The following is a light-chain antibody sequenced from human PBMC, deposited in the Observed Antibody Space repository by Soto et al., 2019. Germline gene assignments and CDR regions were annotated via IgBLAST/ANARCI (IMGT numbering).Light chain of an antibody. CDR3: QRYNNWPPT. CDR1: QRISNY. J-gene: IGKJ1*01. V-gene: IGKV3-15*01. CDR2: GAS. Sequence: ERVMTQSPATLSVSPGERATLSCRASQRISNYLAWYQQKPGQAPRLLISGASTRATGIPARFSGSGSGTEFTLTISSLQSEDFAVYYCQRYNNWPPTCGQGTKVEV.